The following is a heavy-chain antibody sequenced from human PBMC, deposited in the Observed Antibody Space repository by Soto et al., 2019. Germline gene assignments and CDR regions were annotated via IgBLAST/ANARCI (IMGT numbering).Heavy chain of an antibody. CDR1: GGSISNYY. J-gene: IGHJ5*02. CDR3: AGEPPYCRSSSCYHWFDP. V-gene: IGHV4-59*01. D-gene: IGHD2-2*01. CDR2: IYDSGST. Sequence: QVQLQESGPGLVKPSETLSLTCTVSGGSISNYYWSWIRQPPGKELEWIGHIYDSGSTNYNPSLKSRVTISVDTSKNQVSLKLTSMTAADTAVYYCAGEPPYCRSSSCYHWFDPWGQGTLGTVSS.